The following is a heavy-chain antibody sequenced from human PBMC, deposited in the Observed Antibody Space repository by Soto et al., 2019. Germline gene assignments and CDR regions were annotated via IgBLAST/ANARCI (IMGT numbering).Heavy chain of an antibody. Sequence: PSETLSLTCTVSGGSISSYYWSWIRQPAGKGLEWIGRIYTSGSTNYNPSLKSRVTMSVDTSKNQFSLKLSSVTAADTAVYYCARDLPLGYCSSNSCYWTDYNWFAPWGQGTLVTVSS. D-gene: IGHD2-2*01. J-gene: IGHJ5*02. CDR3: ARDLPLGYCSSNSCYWTDYNWFAP. V-gene: IGHV4-4*07. CDR1: GGSISSYY. CDR2: IYTSGST.